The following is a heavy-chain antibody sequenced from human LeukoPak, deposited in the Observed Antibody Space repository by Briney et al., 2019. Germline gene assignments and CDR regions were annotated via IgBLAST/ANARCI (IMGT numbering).Heavy chain of an antibody. J-gene: IGHJ4*02. V-gene: IGHV4-39*01. CDR3: ARRDYYDSDGYYYDY. CDR2: IYYGGNT. D-gene: IGHD3-22*01. CDR1: GGSFSTTSYY. Sequence: SETLSLTCTVSGGSFSTTSYYWGWIRQPPGKGLGWIGSIYYGGNTYYNPSLKSRVTISVDTSKTQFSLKLSSVTAADTAVYYCARRDYYDSDGYYYDYWGQGTLVTVSS.